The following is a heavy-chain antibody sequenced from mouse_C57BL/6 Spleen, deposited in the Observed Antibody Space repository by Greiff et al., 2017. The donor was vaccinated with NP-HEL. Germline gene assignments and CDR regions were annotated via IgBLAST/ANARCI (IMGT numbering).Heavy chain of an antibody. V-gene: IGHV5-17*01. CDR3: ATQTAQGYGDY. CDR1: GFTFSDYG. Sequence: DVMLVESGGGLVKPGGSLKLSCAASGFTFSDYGMHWVRQAPEKGLEWVAYISSGSSTIYYADTVKGRFTISRDNAKNTLFLQMTSLRSEDTAMYYCATQTAQGYGDYWGQGTTLTVSS. J-gene: IGHJ2*01. D-gene: IGHD3-2*02. CDR2: ISSGSSTI.